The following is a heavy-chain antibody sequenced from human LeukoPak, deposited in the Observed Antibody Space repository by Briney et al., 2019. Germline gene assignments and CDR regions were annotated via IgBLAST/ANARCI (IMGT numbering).Heavy chain of an antibody. D-gene: IGHD2-2*01. CDR2: INTNTGNP. V-gene: IGHV7-4-1*02. J-gene: IGHJ4*02. CDR1: GYTFTSYA. CDR3: ARGYCSSTSCLLALYY. Sequence: ASVKVSCKASGYTFTSYAMNWVRQAPGQGLEWMGWINTNTGNPTYAQGFTGRFVFSLDTSVSTAYLQISSLKAEDTAVYYCARGYCSSTSCLLALYYWGQGTLVTVSS.